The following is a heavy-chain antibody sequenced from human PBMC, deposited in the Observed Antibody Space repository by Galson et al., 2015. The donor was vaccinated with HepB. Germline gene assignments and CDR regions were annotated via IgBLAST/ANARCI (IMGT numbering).Heavy chain of an antibody. V-gene: IGHV3-9*01. J-gene: IGHJ4*02. CDR1: GFTFDDYA. CDR2: ISWNSGSI. D-gene: IGHD6-13*01. CDR3: AKAATIMAAADH. Sequence: SLRLSCAASGFTFDDYAMHWVRQVPGKGLEWVSGISWNSGSIGYADSVKGRFTISRDNAKNSLYLQMNSLRAEDTALYYCAKAATIMAAADHWGQGTLVTVSS.